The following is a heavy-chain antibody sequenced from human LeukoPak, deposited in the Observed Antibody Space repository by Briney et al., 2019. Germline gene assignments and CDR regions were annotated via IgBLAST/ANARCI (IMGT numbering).Heavy chain of an antibody. CDR2: INPNSGGT. J-gene: IGHJ5*02. Sequence: ASVKVSCKASGYTFTGYYIHWVRQAPGQGLKCMGWINPNSGGTNYAQKFQGRVTMTRDTSISTAYMELSRLRSDDTAVYYCARGGSGSYFSWLDPWSQGTLVTVSS. D-gene: IGHD3-10*01. CDR1: GYTFTGYY. V-gene: IGHV1-2*02. CDR3: ARGGSGSYFSWLDP.